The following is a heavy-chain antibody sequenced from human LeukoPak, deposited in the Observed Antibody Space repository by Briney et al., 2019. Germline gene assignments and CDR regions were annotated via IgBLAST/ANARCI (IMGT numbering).Heavy chain of an antibody. CDR1: GFTFTNYA. CDR2: ISGSGATT. CDR3: AKDRRGYDPGDFDY. Sequence: GGSLRLSCAASGFTFTNYAMSWVRQAPGKGLEWVSVISGSGATTFYADSVKGRFTISRDNSKNTLHLQMNSLRAEDTAIYYCAKDRRGYDPGDFDYWGQGTLVTVSS. J-gene: IGHJ4*02. D-gene: IGHD5-12*01. V-gene: IGHV3-23*01.